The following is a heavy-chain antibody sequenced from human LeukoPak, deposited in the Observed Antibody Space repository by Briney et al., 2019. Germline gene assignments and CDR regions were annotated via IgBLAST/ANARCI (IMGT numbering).Heavy chain of an antibody. V-gene: IGHV3-23*01. D-gene: IGHD2/OR15-2a*01. Sequence: GGSLRLSCAASGFTFSSYAMSWVRQAPGKGLEWVSAISGSGGSTYYADSVKGRFTISRDNSKNTLYLQMNSLRAEDTAVYYCAKPKGSMVYYYYGMDVWGQGTTVTVSS. CDR3: AKPKGSMVYYYYGMDV. J-gene: IGHJ6*02. CDR1: GFTFSSYA. CDR2: ISGSGGST.